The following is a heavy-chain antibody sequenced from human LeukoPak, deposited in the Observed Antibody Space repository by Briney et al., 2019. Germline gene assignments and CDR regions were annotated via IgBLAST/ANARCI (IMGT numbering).Heavy chain of an antibody. J-gene: IGHJ4*02. D-gene: IGHD3-10*01. CDR2: IYNDGKT. Sequence: GGSLRLSCAASGFTFSDAWMSWVRQAPGKGLEWVSIIYNDGKTYYADSVKGRFTISRDNLKNTVYLQMNSLRAEDTAVYYCARTPGGSGNLFDYWGQGTLVTVSS. CDR3: ARTPGGSGNLFDY. V-gene: IGHV3-53*01. CDR1: GFTFSDAW.